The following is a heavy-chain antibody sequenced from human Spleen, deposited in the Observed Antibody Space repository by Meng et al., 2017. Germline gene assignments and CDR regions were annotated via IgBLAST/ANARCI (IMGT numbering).Heavy chain of an antibody. J-gene: IGHJ3*02. Sequence: GGSLRLSCAASGFTFSSYAMSWVRQAPGKGLEWVSAISGSGGSTYYADSVKGRFTISRDNSKNTLYLQMNSLRAEDTAVYYCARAYYYGSGSLSGAFDIWGQGTMVTVSS. CDR1: GFTFSSYA. D-gene: IGHD3-10*01. CDR2: ISGSGGST. V-gene: IGHV3-23*01. CDR3: ARAYYYGSGSLSGAFDI.